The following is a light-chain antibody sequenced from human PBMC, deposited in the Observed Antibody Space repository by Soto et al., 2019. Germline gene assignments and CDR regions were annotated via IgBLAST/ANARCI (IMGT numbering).Light chain of an antibody. CDR2: ATS. V-gene: IGKV3-20*01. CDR3: QQYGDSPFT. Sequence: EVVLTQSPGTLYLSPGERATLSCTASQIVTINSLAWYQQKPGQPPRLLIYATSTRASALPDRFSGSGSGTDVTLTISRLQPADFALYVCQQYGDSPFTFGPATRVDVK. CDR1: QIVTINS. J-gene: IGKJ3*01.